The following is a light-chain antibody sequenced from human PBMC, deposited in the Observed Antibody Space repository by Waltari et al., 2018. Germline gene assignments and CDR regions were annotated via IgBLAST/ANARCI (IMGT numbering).Light chain of an antibody. V-gene: IGLV3-21*01. J-gene: IGLJ1*01. Sequence: SYVLTQPPSVSVAPGETARITCGGNNIESKSVHWYRQRPGQAPVVVISYDNDRAAGIPEPFSGSNSGNTATLTISRVEAGDEADYYCQVWDANTDPGVFGTGTEVTVL. CDR3: QVWDANTDPGV. CDR2: YDN. CDR1: NIESKS.